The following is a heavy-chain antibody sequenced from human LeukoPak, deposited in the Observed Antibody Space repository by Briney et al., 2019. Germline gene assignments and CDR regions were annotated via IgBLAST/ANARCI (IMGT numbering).Heavy chain of an antibody. CDR1: EFTFSSYA. CDR3: AKYVSAKGPPYALDV. Sequence: GRSLRLSCAASEFTFSSYAMQWVRQAPGQGLEWVSGISVSGGSTWYADSVKGRFTISRDNSKNTLYLQMNSLRAEDTAVYYCAKYVSAKGPPYALDVWGQGTTVTVSS. V-gene: IGHV3-23*01. J-gene: IGHJ6*02. D-gene: IGHD2/OR15-2a*01. CDR2: ISVSGGST.